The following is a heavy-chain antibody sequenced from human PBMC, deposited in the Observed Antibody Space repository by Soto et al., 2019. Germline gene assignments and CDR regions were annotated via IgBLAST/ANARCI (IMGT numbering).Heavy chain of an antibody. CDR2: ISSSGSTI. CDR1: GFPFSNYE. J-gene: IGHJ4*02. CDR3: ALKRENYYGIDY. Sequence: EVQLVESGGGLEQHGGSLRLSCAASGFPFSNYEMNWVRQAPGKGLEWVSFISSSGSTIYYADSVKGRFTISRDNAKNSLYLQMNSLRAEDTALYYCALKRENYYGIDYWGQGTLVTVSS. D-gene: IGHD3-10*01. V-gene: IGHV3-48*03.